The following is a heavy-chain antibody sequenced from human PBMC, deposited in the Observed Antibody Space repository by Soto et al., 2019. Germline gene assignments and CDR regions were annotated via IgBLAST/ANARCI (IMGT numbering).Heavy chain of an antibody. CDR2: ISSSSSTI. J-gene: IGHJ6*04. V-gene: IGHV3-48*04. CDR1: GFTFSSYS. Sequence: GESLKISCAASGFTFSSYSMNWVRQAPGKGLEWVSYISSSSSTIYYADSVKGRFTISRDNAKNSLYLQMNSLRAEDTAVYYCARGSIAAAGPALDVWGKGTTVTVSS. CDR3: ARGSIAAAGPALDV. D-gene: IGHD6-13*01.